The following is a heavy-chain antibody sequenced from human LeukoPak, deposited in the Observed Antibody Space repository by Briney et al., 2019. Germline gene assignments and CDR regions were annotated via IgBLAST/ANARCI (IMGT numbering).Heavy chain of an antibody. V-gene: IGHV4-61*08. J-gene: IGHJ6*03. Sequence: SQTLSLTCTVSGNSISSGDNYWSWIRQPPGKGLEWIGYIYYSGSTNYNPSLKSRVTISVDTSKNQFSLKLNSVTAADTAVYYARGGGLNYYYYYMDVWGKGTTVTVSS. CDR3: ARGGGLNYYYYYMDV. D-gene: IGHD6-25*01. CDR1: GNSISSGDNY. CDR2: IYYSGST.